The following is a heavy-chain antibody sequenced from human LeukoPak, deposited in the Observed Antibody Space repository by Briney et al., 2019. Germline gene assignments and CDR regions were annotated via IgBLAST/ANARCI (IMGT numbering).Heavy chain of an antibody. V-gene: IGHV3-23*01. J-gene: IGHJ4*02. D-gene: IGHD3-9*01. CDR2: INGRGDIT. CDR1: ESTLANYA. CDR3: TTDEEIRYFDWLLPSQSKFDY. Sequence: GGSLRLSCVASESTLANYAVAWFRQAPGEGLQWVSSINGRGDITYYADSVRGRFTISRDNSKNTMFLQMNSLKTEDTAVYYCTTDEEIRYFDWLLPSQSKFDYWGQGTLVTVSS.